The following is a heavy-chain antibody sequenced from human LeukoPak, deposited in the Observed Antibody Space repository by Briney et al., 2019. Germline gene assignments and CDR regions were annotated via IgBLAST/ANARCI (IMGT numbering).Heavy chain of an antibody. J-gene: IGHJ4*02. V-gene: IGHV6-1*01. D-gene: IGHD3-22*01. CDR3: VRYYYDSRGYYYYYFDY. CDR2: TYYRSKWSN. CDR1: GDSVSRNSAA. Sequence: SQTLSLTCAISGDSVSRNSAAWNWIRRSPSRGLEWLGRTYYRSKWSNDYAVSVKSRITINPDTSRNQFSLQLNSVTPEDTAVYYCVRYYYDSRGYYYYYFDYWGQGTLVTVSS.